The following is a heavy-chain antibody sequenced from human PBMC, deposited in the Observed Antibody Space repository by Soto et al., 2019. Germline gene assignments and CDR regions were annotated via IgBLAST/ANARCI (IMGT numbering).Heavy chain of an antibody. Sequence: GGSLRLSCAASGFTFSSYSMNWVRQAPGKGLEWVSYISSSSSTIYYADSVKGRFTISRDNAKNSLYLQMNSLRDEDTAVYYCARETRKYYYGSGSYYTGGLANYYYYGMDVWGQGTTVTVSS. J-gene: IGHJ6*02. CDR2: ISSSSSTI. CDR1: GFTFSSYS. V-gene: IGHV3-48*02. CDR3: ARETRKYYYGSGSYYTGGLANYYYYGMDV. D-gene: IGHD3-10*01.